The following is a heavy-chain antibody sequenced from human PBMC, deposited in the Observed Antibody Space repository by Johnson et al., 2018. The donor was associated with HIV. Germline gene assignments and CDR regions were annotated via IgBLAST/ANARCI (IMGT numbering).Heavy chain of an antibody. CDR1: GFTFSSYG. J-gene: IGHJ3*02. Sequence: QVQLVESGGGVVQPGRSLRLSCAASGFTFSSYGMHWVRQAPGKGLEWVAGMWYDGSNKHYADSVKGRFTISRDNSKNTLYLQMNGLRAEDTAVYYCAREGPGAYYDSSGDAFDIWGQGTMVTVSS. D-gene: IGHD3-22*01. CDR2: MWYDGSNK. CDR3: AREGPGAYYDSSGDAFDI. V-gene: IGHV3-33*08.